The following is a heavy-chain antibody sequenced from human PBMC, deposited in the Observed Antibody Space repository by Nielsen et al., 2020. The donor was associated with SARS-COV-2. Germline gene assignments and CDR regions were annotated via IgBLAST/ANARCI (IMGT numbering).Heavy chain of an antibody. V-gene: IGHV3-13*04. Sequence: GESLKISCAASGFTFSSYDMHWVRQATGKGLEWVSAIGTAGDTYYADSVKGRFTISRDNSKNTLYLQMNSLRAEDTAVYYCAKRSGYTSGWYGDYWGQGTLVTVSS. CDR2: IGTAGDT. CDR3: AKRSGYTSGWYGDY. J-gene: IGHJ4*02. D-gene: IGHD6-19*01. CDR1: GFTFSSYD.